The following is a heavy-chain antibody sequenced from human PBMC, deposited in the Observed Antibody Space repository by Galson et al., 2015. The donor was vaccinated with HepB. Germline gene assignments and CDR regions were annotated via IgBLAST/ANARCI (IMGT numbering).Heavy chain of an antibody. CDR3: ARVHPEYTSGWYRQALYYFDS. Sequence: SLRLSCAASGFTFTGYAMNWVRQPPGRGLEWISSISSGDNTYSADSVKGRFTISRDNSKNTLFLQKTGLTADDTAIYYCARVHPEYTSGWYRQALYYFDSWGQGTLVAVSS. CDR2: ISSGDNT. V-gene: IGHV3-23*01. CDR1: GFTFTGYA. J-gene: IGHJ4*02. D-gene: IGHD6-19*01.